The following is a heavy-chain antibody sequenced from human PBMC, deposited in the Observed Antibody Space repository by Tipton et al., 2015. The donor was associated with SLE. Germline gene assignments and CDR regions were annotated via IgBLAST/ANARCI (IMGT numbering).Heavy chain of an antibody. CDR3: TTQSGGYSGYGGGAFDI. CDR1: GFTVSSNY. Sequence: SLRLSCAASGFTVSSNYMSWVRQAPGKGLEWVSVIYSGGSTYYADSVKGRFTISRDNSKNTLYLQMNSLRAEDTAVYYCTTQSGGYSGYGGGAFDIWGQGTMVTVSS. CDR2: IYSGGST. J-gene: IGHJ3*02. V-gene: IGHV3-66*04. D-gene: IGHD5-12*01.